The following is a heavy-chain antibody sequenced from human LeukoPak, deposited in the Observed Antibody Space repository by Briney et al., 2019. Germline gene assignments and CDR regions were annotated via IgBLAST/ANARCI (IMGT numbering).Heavy chain of an antibody. D-gene: IGHD3-10*01. J-gene: IGHJ5*02. V-gene: IGHV3-23*01. CDR1: GFTFSSYA. CDR3: AKDPRGVITRGWFDP. CDR2: ISGSGGST. Sequence: GGSLRLSCAASGFTFSSYAMSWVRQAPGKGLEWVSAISGSGGSTYYADSVKGRFTISRDNSKNTLYLQMNSLRAEDTAVYYCAKDPRGVITRGWFDPWGQGTLVTVSS.